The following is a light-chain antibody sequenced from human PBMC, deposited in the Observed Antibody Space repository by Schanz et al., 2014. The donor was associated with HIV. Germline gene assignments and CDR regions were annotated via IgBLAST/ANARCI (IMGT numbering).Light chain of an antibody. J-gene: IGKJ2*01. CDR3: QQRSNWPPMYT. CDR2: AAS. V-gene: IGKV3D-20*02. Sequence: ETVLTQSPGSLSLSPGERATLSCRASQSVSSSLLAWYQKKPGQAPTLLIYAASRRASGIPDRFSGSGSGADFTLTISSLEPEDFALYYCQQRSNWPPMYTFGQGTKLEIK. CDR1: QSVSSSL.